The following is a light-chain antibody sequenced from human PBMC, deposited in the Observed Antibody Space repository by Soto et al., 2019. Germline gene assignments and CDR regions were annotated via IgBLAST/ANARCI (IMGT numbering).Light chain of an antibody. J-gene: IGKJ2*01. Sequence: DIQMTQSPSSLSASVGDRVTITCRVSQTISSYLNWYQQKPGKTPNLLIYAASSLQSGVPSRFSGSGSGTDFTLTISSLQPEDFATYYCQQSYSTPYTFGQGTNLEIK. CDR1: QTISSY. CDR2: AAS. V-gene: IGKV1-39*01. CDR3: QQSYSTPYT.